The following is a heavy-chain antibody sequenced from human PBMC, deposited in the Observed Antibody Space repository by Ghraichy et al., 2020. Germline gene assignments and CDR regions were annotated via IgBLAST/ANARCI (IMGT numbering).Heavy chain of an antibody. CDR3: ARDRVDIVVVGGFYYGMDV. CDR1: GFTFRAYS. J-gene: IGHJ6*02. Sequence: GGSLRLSCAASGFTFRAYSVSWVHQAPGKGLEWVSSISSSSRYILYADSVKGRFTISRDNAKNSLYLQMNSLRAEDTAVYYCARDRVDIVVVGGFYYGMDVWGQGTTVTVSS. CDR2: ISSSSRYI. V-gene: IGHV3-21*01. D-gene: IGHD2-2*01.